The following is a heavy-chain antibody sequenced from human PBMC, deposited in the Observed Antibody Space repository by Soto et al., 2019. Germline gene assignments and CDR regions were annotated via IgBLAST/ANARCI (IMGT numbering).Heavy chain of an antibody. CDR3: ASTLSYYYDSSEAFDI. Sequence: PGESLKISCKGSGYSFTSYWIGWVRQVTGKGLEWMGIIYPGDSDTRYSPSFQGQVTISADKSISTAYLQWSSLKASDTAMYYCASTLSYYYDSSEAFDIWGQGTMVTVSS. J-gene: IGHJ3*02. D-gene: IGHD3-22*01. CDR2: IYPGDSDT. CDR1: GYSFTSYW. V-gene: IGHV5-51*01.